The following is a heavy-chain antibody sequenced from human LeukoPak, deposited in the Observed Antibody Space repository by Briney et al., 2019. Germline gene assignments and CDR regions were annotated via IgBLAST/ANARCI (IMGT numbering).Heavy chain of an antibody. Sequence: GGSLRLSCAASGFTFSDYYTSWIRQAPGEGLEWVSYISSSGSTIYYADSVKGRFTISRDNAKNSLYLQMNSLRAEDTAVYYCASHADIVVVPAAFDYWGQGTLVTVSS. J-gene: IGHJ4*02. D-gene: IGHD2-2*01. CDR1: GFTFSDYY. CDR2: ISSSGSTI. V-gene: IGHV3-11*01. CDR3: ASHADIVVVPAAFDY.